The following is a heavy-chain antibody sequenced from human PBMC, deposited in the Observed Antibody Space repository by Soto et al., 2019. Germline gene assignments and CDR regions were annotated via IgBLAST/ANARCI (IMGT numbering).Heavy chain of an antibody. CDR2: IYYSGST. Sequence: QVQLQESGPGLVKPSETLSLTCTVSGGSISSYYWSWIRQPPGKGLEWIGYIYYSGSTNYNPSLKRRVTISVDTSKNQFSLKLSSVTAADTAVYYCASFATGFRFDYWGQGTLVTVSS. CDR3: ASFATGFRFDY. V-gene: IGHV4-59*08. D-gene: IGHD1-1*01. J-gene: IGHJ4*02. CDR1: GGSISSYY.